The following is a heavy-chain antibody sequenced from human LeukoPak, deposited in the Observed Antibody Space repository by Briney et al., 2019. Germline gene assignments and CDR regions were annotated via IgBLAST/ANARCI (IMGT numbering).Heavy chain of an antibody. Sequence: ASVKVSCKASGYTFTSYAMHWVRQAPGQRLEWMGWINAGNGNTKYSQKFQGRVTMTRDTSISTAYMELSRLRSDDTAVYYCATDLYGSSWYRGAFDIWGQGTMVTVSS. CDR3: ATDLYGSSWYRGAFDI. V-gene: IGHV1-3*01. CDR1: GYTFTSYA. D-gene: IGHD6-13*01. J-gene: IGHJ3*02. CDR2: INAGNGNT.